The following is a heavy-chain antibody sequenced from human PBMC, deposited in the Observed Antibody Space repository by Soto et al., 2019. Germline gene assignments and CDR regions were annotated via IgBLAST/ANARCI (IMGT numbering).Heavy chain of an antibody. CDR3: AKDRGKRPSHLDY. Sequence: PGGSLRLSCAASGFTFSSYGMHWVRQAPGKGLEWVAVISYDGSNKYYADSVKGRFTISRDNSKNTLYLQMNSLRAEDTAVYYCAKDRGKRPSHLDYWGQGTLVTVSS. J-gene: IGHJ4*02. CDR1: GFTFSSYG. CDR2: ISYDGSNK. D-gene: IGHD1-1*01. V-gene: IGHV3-30*18.